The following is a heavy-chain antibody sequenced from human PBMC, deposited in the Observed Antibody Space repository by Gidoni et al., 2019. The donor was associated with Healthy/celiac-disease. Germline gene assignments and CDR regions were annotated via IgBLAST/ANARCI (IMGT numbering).Heavy chain of an antibody. J-gene: IGHJ6*02. CDR3: ARDRDDYGVKWGMDV. V-gene: IGHV1-2*02. CDR2: INPNSGGT. CDR1: GYTFTGYY. D-gene: IGHD4-17*01. Sequence: QVQLVQSGAEVKKPGASVKVSCKASGYTFTGYYMHWVRQAPGQGLEWMGWINPNSGGTNYAQKFQGRVTMTRDTSISTAYMELSRLRSDDTAVYYCARDRDDYGVKWGMDVWGQGTTVTVSS.